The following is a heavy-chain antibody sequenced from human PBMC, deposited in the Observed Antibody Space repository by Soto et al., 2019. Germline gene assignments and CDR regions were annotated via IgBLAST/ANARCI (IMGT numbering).Heavy chain of an antibody. CDR1: GGTFSSYA. V-gene: IGHV1-69*05. Sequence: SVKVSCKASGGTFSSYAISWVRQAPGQGLEWMGGIIPIFGTANYAQKFQGRVTMTRNTSISTAYMELSSLRSEDTAVYYCARVGYYYDSSGYYLSFDYWGQGTLVTVSS. J-gene: IGHJ4*02. CDR2: IIPIFGTA. CDR3: ARVGYYYDSSGYYLSFDY. D-gene: IGHD3-22*01.